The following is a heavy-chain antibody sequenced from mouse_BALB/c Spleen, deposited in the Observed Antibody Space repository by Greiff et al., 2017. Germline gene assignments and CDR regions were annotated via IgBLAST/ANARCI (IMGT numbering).Heavy chain of an antibody. CDR2: ISSGGSYT. J-gene: IGHJ3*01. V-gene: IGHV5-9-4*01. CDR1: GFTFSSYA. CDR3: ARDHDSSGYGGFAY. Sequence: EVQLVESGGGLVKPGGSLKLSCAASGFTFSSYAMSWVRQSPEKRLEWVAEISSGGSYTYYPDTVTGRFTISRDNAKNTLYLEMSSLRSEDTAMYYCARDHDSSGYGGFAYWGQGTLVTVSA. D-gene: IGHD3-2*01.